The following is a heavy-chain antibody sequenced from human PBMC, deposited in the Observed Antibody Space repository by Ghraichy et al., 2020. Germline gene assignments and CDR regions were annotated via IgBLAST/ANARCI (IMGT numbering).Heavy chain of an antibody. CDR2: ISSSSSTI. CDR1: GFTFSSYS. V-gene: IGHV3-48*02. CDR3: ARDLEDYYDSSGYLYYFDY. J-gene: IGHJ4*02. D-gene: IGHD3-22*01. Sequence: GGSLRLSCAASGFTFSSYSMNWVRQAPGKGLEWVSYISSSSSTIYYADSVKGRFTIYRDNAKNSLYLQMNSLRDEDTAVYYCARDLEDYYDSSGYLYYFDYWGQGTLVTVSS.